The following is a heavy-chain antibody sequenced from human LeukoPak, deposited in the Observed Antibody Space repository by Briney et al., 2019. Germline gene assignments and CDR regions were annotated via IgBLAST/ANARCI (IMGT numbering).Heavy chain of an antibody. CDR3: ARVRYMDV. V-gene: IGHV3-7*01. J-gene: IGHJ6*03. CDR2: IKEDGSEK. CDR1: GFTFSRYW. Sequence: PGGSLRLSCAVSGFTFSRYWMNWVRQAPGKGLEWVANIKEDGSEKNYVDSVKGRFTISRDNAKNSLYLQMNSLRAEDTALYYCARVRYMDVWGKGTTVTVSS.